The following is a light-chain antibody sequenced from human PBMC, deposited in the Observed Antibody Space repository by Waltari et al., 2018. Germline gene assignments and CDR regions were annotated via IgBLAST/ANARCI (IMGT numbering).Light chain of an antibody. CDR1: QSVSSSY. V-gene: IGKV3-20*01. CDR3: QQYGSSPRNT. Sequence: DIVLTQSQGTLSLSPGERATLSCRASQSVSSSYLAWYQQKPGQAPRLLIYGASSRATGIPDRFSGSGSGTDFTLTISRLEPEDFAVYYCQQYGSSPRNTFGQGTKLEIK. CDR2: GAS. J-gene: IGKJ2*01.